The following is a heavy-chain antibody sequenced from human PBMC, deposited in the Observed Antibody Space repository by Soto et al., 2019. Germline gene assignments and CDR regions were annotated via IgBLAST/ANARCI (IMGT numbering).Heavy chain of an antibody. V-gene: IGHV4-34*01. D-gene: IGHD3-16*02. J-gene: IGHJ3*02. CDR1: GGSFSGYY. Sequence: PSETLSLTCAVYGGSFSGYYWSWIRQLPGKGLEWIGEINHSGSTNYNPSLKSRVTISVDTSKNQFSLKLSSVTAADTAVYYCARGSLRPTHAFDIWGQGTMVTVSS. CDR2: INHSGST. CDR3: ARGSLRPTHAFDI.